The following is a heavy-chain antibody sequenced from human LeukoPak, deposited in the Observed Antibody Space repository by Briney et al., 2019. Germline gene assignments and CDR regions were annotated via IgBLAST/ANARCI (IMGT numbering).Heavy chain of an antibody. CDR3: GKGGDYYVWGSLPSYYYMDV. J-gene: IGHJ6*03. CDR1: GFTFSSYA. D-gene: IGHD3-16*01. Sequence: GGSLRLSCAASGFTFSSYAMHWVRQAPGKGLEWVAVISYDGSNKYYADSVKGRFTISRDNSKNTLYLQMNSLRAEDTAVYYCGKGGDYYVWGSLPSYYYMDVWGKGTTVTVSS. CDR2: ISYDGSNK. V-gene: IGHV3-30*04.